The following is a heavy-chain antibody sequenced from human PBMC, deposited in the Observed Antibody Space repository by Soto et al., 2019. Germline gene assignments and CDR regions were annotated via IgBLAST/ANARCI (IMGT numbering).Heavy chain of an antibody. CDR2: IGGSGDNS. Sequence: EVQLLESGGDLVQPGGSLRLSCAASGFTFSKYAMTWARQAPGRGLEWVSVIGGSGDNSYYADSVDGRFTISRDNAKNALYLQMSSLRVEDTAVYYCANGVEGSSLYFDYWGQGTLVTVSS. CDR3: ANGVEGSSLYFDY. CDR1: GFTFSKYA. D-gene: IGHD6-13*01. J-gene: IGHJ4*02. V-gene: IGHV3-23*01.